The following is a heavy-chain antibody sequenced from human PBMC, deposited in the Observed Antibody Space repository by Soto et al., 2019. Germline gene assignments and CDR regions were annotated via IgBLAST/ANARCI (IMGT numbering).Heavy chain of an antibody. D-gene: IGHD3-10*01. CDR1: GFTFRRHA. CDR2: ISSDGSTK. CDR3: ARSRSGAVADSFDS. V-gene: IGHV3-30*04. J-gene: IGHJ4*02. Sequence: QVHLVESGGGVVQPGRSLRLSCGASGFTFRRHAIHWVRQAPGKGLEWVAVISSDGSTKYYLQSVKGRFTSSRDNSKNTVFLELNSLSYEDMAIYYCARSRSGAVADSFDSWGQGTLVTVST.